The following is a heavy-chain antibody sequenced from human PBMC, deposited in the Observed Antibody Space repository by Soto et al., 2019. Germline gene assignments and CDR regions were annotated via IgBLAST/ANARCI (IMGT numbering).Heavy chain of an antibody. CDR1: GGTISSYY. CDR3: ATGRISRGLDV. J-gene: IGHJ6*02. V-gene: IGHV4-59*12. CDR2: IYSRGTT. Sequence: SETLSLTCSVSGGTISSYYWSWIRQPPGKGLEWIGYIYSRGTTSYNPSLKSRAAILVDTSKNQFSLRLTSVTATDTAVYYCATGRISRGLDVWGQGTTVTVSS.